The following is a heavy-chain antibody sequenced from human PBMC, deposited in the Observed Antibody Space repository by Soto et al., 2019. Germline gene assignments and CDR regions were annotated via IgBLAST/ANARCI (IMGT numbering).Heavy chain of an antibody. CDR2: ISAYNGNT. CDR3: ARDRAGQWQKHYYYYYGMDV. CDR1: GYTFTSYG. J-gene: IGHJ6*02. D-gene: IGHD6-19*01. V-gene: IGHV1-18*01. Sequence: ASVKVSCKASGYTFTSYGISWVRQAPGQGLEWMGWISAYNGNTNYAQKLQGRVTMTTDTSTSTAYMELRSLRSDDTAVYYCARDRAGQWQKHYYYYYGMDVWGQGTTVTVSS.